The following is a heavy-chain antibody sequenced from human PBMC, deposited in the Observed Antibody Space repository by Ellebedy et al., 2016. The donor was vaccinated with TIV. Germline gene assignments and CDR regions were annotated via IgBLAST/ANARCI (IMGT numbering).Heavy chain of an antibody. D-gene: IGHD3-22*01. J-gene: IGHJ4*02. CDR1: GFSFSDYG. CDR3: AKFPYYYDSSGDSF. CDR2: MRYDGSNK. V-gene: IGHV3-30*02. Sequence: PGGSLRLSCAASGFSFSDYGMHWVRQAPGKGLEWVAFMRYDGSNKYYADSVKGRFTISRDNSKNTLYLRMNSLRAEDTAVYYCAKFPYYYDSSGDSFWGQGTLVTVSS.